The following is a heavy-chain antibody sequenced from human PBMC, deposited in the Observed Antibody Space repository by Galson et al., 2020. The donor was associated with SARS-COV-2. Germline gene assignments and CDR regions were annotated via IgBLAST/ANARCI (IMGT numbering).Heavy chain of an antibody. Sequence: SETLSLTCAVSGGSISSSDWWGWVRQPPGKGLELIGEIFNSGYTNYNPSLKGRVTMSLDTSKNQFSLKLSTVTAADTALYYCSRIIVTASYVLYMDVWGQGTPVTVSS. CDR2: IFNSGYT. V-gene: IGHV4-4*02. CDR1: GGSISSSDW. J-gene: IGHJ6*03. CDR3: SRIIVTASYVLYMDV. D-gene: IGHD2-21*02.